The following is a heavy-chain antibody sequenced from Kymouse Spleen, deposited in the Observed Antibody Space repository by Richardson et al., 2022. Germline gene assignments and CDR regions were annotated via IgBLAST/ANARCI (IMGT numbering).Heavy chain of an antibody. CDR1: GGSFSGYY. D-gene: IGHD6-6*01. Sequence: QVQLQQWGAGLLKPSETLSLTCAVYGGSFSGYYWSWIRQPPGKGLEWIGEINHSGSTNYNPSLKSRVTISVDTSKNQFSLKLSSVTAADTAVYYCARGGSIAARHYYYYGMDVWGQGTTVTVSS. CDR3: ARGGSIAARHYYYYGMDV. V-gene: IGHV4-34*01. J-gene: IGHJ6*02. CDR2: INHSGST.